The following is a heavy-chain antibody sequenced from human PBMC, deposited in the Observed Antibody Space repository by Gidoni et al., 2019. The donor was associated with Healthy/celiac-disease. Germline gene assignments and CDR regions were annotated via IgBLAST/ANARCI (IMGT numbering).Heavy chain of an antibody. J-gene: IGHJ2*01. D-gene: IGHD3-22*01. CDR3: ARAPYYYDSSGLGYFDL. CDR2: IYYSGST. Sequence: QVQLQESGPGLVKPSETLSLTCTVPGGSISSYYWSWIRQPPGKGLEWIGYIYYSGSTNYNPSLKSRVTISVDTSKNQFSLKLSSVTAADTAVYYCARAPYYYDSSGLGYFDLWGRGTLVTVSS. V-gene: IGHV4-59*01. CDR1: GGSISSYY.